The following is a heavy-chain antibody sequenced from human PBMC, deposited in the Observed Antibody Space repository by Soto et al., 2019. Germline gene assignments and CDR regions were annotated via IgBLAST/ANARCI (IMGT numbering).Heavy chain of an antibody. Sequence: EVQLVESGGGLVQPGGSLRLSCAASGFTFSRYWIHWVRQAPGKGLVWVSRIDSDGSSAIYADSVKGRFTISRDNAKNTLYLQMNSLRAEDTAVYYGARGGDYHGYDIWGQGTMVTVSS. CDR1: GFTFSRYW. V-gene: IGHV3-74*01. CDR3: ARGGDYHGYDI. CDR2: IDSDGSSA. D-gene: IGHD2-21*02. J-gene: IGHJ3*02.